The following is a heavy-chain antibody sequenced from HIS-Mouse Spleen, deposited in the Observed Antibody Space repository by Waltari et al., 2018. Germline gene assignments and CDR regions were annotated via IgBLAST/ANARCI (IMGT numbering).Heavy chain of an antibody. CDR2: IDWDDDK. CDR3: ARIQAGKLELPFDY. D-gene: IGHD1-7*01. Sequence: QVTLRESGPALVKPTQTLTLTCTCSGFSLSTSGMCVSWIRQPPGKALEWLARIDWDDDKYYSTSLKTRLTISKDTSKNQVVLTMTNMDPVDTATYYCARIQAGKLELPFDYWGQGTLVTVSS. CDR1: GFSLSTSGMC. J-gene: IGHJ4*02. V-gene: IGHV2-70*15.